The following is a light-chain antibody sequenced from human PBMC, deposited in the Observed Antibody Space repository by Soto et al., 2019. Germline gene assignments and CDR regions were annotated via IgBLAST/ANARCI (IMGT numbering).Light chain of an antibody. J-gene: IGKJ1*01. V-gene: IGKV1-5*03. CDR1: QSISSW. Sequence: DIHMTQPPSTLSVSVGDTVTITCRASQSISSWLAWYQQKPGKAPKLLIYKASSLESGVPSRFSGSGSGTEFTLTISSLQPDDFATYYCQQYHNYAYTFGQGTKVDIK. CDR3: QQYHNYAYT. CDR2: KAS.